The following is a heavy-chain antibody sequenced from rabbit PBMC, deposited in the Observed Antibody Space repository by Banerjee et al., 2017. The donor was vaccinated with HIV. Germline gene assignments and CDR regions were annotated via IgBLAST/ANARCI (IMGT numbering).Heavy chain of an antibody. CDR3: ARDLKGSGWNIDL. CDR2: IDTGSGST. D-gene: IGHD4-1*01. CDR1: GIDFSSTHY. J-gene: IGHJ4*01. Sequence: QEQLEESGGDLVKPEGSLTLTCTASGIDFSSTHYMYWVRQAPGKGLEWIAYIDTGSGSTWYASWVNGRFTISKTSSTTVTLQMPSLTAADTATYFCARDLKGSGWNIDLWGPGTLVTVS. V-gene: IGHV1S45*01.